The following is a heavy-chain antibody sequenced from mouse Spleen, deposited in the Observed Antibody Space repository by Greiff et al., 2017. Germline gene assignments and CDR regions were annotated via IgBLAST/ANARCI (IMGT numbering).Heavy chain of an antibody. V-gene: IGHV5-6*01. J-gene: IGHJ1*03. Sequence: EVMLVESGGDLVKPGGSLKLSCAASGFTFSSYGMSWVRQTPDKRLEWVATLSSGGSYTYYPDSVKGRFTISRDNAKNTLYLQMSSLKSEDTAMYYCARRTIGGYFDVWGTGTTVTVSS. CDR1: GFTFSSYG. D-gene: IGHD2-14*01. CDR2: LSSGGSYT. CDR3: ARRTIGGYFDV.